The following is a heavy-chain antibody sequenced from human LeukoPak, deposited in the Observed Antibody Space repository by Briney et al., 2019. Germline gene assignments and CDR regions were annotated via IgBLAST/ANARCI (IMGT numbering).Heavy chain of an antibody. CDR2: TSSSGSTI. J-gene: IGHJ6*03. D-gene: IGHD6-13*01. CDR1: GFTFSDYY. Sequence: GGSLRLSCAASGFTFSDYYMSWIRQAPGKGLEWVSYTSSSGSTIYYADSVKGRFTISRENAKNSLYLQMNSLRAEDTAVYYCARGMAGSSWYTHYYYMDVWGKGTTVTVSS. V-gene: IGHV3-11*04. CDR3: ARGMAGSSWYTHYYYMDV.